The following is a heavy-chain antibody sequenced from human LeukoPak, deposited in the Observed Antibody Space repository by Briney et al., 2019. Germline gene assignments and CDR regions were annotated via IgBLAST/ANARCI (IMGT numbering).Heavy chain of an antibody. J-gene: IGHJ5*02. CDR1: GFTFSNHA. CDR2: FSYDGTTR. V-gene: IGHV3-30*11. D-gene: IGHD5-12*01. Sequence: GGSLRLSCAASGFTFSNHAMHWVRQAPGKGLEWVAPFSYDGTTRRYADALKGRFTISRDNARRTHYLQMDSLRIEDTAIYYCARGKDCLSGHDYPLDPWGQGTLVTVSS. CDR3: ARGKDCLSGHDYPLDP.